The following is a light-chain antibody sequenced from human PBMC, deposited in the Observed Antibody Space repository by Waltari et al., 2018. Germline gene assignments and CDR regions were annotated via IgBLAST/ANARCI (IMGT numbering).Light chain of an antibody. J-gene: IGLJ2*01. Sequence: SYVLTQPPSVSVAPGQTATFACGGKSIGRKSVPWYQQKADQAPMLVLQDDTKRPSGVPERFSGSNSGNTATLTISRVEAGDEADYFCQVWDSSSNHGIFGGGTKLTVL. CDR2: DDT. V-gene: IGLV3-21*02. CDR1: SIGRKS. CDR3: QVWDSSSNHGI.